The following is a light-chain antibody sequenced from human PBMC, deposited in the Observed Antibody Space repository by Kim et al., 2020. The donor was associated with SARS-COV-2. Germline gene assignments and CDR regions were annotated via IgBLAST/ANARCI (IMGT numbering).Light chain of an antibody. CDR2: AAS. V-gene: IGKV1-9*01. CDR1: QGISSY. CDR3: QQLNSYPL. Sequence: IQLTQSPSSLSASVGDRVTITCRASQGISSYLAWYQQKPGKAPKLLIYAASTLQSGVPSRFSGSGSGTDFTLTISSLQHEDFATYYCQQLNSYPLFGGGTKVDIK. J-gene: IGKJ4*02.